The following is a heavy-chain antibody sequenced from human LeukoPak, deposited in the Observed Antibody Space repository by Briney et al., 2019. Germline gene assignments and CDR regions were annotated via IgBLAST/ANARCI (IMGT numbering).Heavy chain of an antibody. CDR1: GYTFTSYY. D-gene: IGHD6-6*01. J-gene: IGHJ6*02. CDR2: MNPNSGNT. CDR3: ARATRIAARYYYYYGMDV. V-gene: IGHV1-8*02. Sequence: ASVKVSCKASGYTFTSYYMHWVRQAPGQGLEWMGWMNPNSGNTGYAQKFQGRVTMTRNTSISTAYMELSSLRSEDTAVYYCARATRIAARYYYYYGMDVWGQGTTVTVSS.